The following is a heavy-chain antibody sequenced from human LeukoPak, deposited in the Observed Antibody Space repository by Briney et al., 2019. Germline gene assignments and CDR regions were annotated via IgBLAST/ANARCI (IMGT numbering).Heavy chain of an antibody. V-gene: IGHV4-59*01. D-gene: IGHD4-17*01. J-gene: IGHJ4*02. CDR3: ARSGYGDHFDY. Sequence: SETLSLTCTVSGGSISSYYWSWIRPPPGKGLEWIGCIYYSGSTNYNPSLKSRVTISVDTSKNQFSLKLSSVTTADTAVYYCARSGYGDHFDYWGQGTLVTVSS. CDR1: GGSISSYY. CDR2: IYYSGST.